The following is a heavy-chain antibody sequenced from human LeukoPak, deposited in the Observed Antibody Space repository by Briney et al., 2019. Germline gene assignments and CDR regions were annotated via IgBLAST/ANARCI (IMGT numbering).Heavy chain of an antibody. CDR1: GGTFSSYA. CDR3: AAPTIDSSSWYYY. J-gene: IGHJ4*02. CDR2: IIPIFGTA. V-gene: IGHV1-69*05. D-gene: IGHD6-13*01. Sequence: ASVKVSCKPSGGTFSSYAISWVRQAPGQGLEWMGRIIPIFGTANYAQKFQGRVTITTDESTSTAYMELSSLRSEDTAVYYCAAPTIDSSSWYYYWGQGTLVTVPS.